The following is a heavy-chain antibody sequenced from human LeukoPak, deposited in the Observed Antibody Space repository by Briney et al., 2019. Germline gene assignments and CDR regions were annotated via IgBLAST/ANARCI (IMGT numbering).Heavy chain of an antibody. D-gene: IGHD3-16*01. CDR3: ARDGDITLAGVIRGGDALDM. J-gene: IGHJ3*02. Sequence: GGSLRLSCAASGFTFSNSWMTWVRQAPGKGLEWVANIKQDGSEKYYVDSVKGRFTISRDNAKNSVYLQMSILEAEDTAVYYCARDGDITLAGVIRGGDALDMWGRGTMVTVSS. CDR1: GFTFSNSW. V-gene: IGHV3-7*01. CDR2: IKQDGSEK.